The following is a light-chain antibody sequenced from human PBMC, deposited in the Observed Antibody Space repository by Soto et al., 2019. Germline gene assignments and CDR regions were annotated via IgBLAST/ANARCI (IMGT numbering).Light chain of an antibody. Sequence: SYELTQPPSMSVSPGQTARITCSGDALSNQYTYWYQQRPGQAPVLWIYKDSERPSGIPERFSGSSSGTTVTLTISGVQAEDEAAYYCQSADSTGVNVVFGGGTKLNVL. CDR3: QSADSTGVNVV. J-gene: IGLJ2*01. V-gene: IGLV3-25*02. CDR2: KDS. CDR1: ALSNQY.